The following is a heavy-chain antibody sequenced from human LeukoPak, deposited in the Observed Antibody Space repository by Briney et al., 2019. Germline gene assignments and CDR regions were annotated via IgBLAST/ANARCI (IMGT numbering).Heavy chain of an antibody. D-gene: IGHD3-22*01. Sequence: GESLKISCKGSGYSFTSYWIGWVRQMPGKGLEWMGIIYPGDSDTRYSPSFQGQVTISADKSISTAYLQWSSLKASDTATYYCARHQYYYDSSGLNWFDPWGQGTLVTVSS. V-gene: IGHV5-51*01. CDR2: IYPGDSDT. CDR1: GYSFTSYW. CDR3: ARHQYYYDSSGLNWFDP. J-gene: IGHJ5*02.